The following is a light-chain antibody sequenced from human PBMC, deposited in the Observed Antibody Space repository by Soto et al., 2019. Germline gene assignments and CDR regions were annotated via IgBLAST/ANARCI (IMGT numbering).Light chain of an antibody. CDR3: QQRVNWLT. Sequence: EIVLTQSPAILSLSPGERATLSCRASQSVGTYLDWYQQKLGQAPRLLIYDASNSATGIPARFSDSGSGTDFTLTTSRLEPEDLAVYYCQQRVNWLTVGGGTKVEL. J-gene: IGKJ4*01. CDR2: DAS. CDR1: QSVGTY. V-gene: IGKV3-11*01.